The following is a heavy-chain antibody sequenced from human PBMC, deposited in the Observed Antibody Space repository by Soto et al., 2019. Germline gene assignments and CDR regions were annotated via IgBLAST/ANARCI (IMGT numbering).Heavy chain of an antibody. J-gene: IGHJ4*02. Sequence: QVQLVESGGGVVQPGRSLRLSCAASGFTFSSYAMHWVRQAPGKGLEWVAVISYDGSNKYYADSVKGRFTISRDNSKNTLYLQMNGLRAEDTAVYYCAREDNGVHGGGYFDYWGQGTLVTVSS. D-gene: IGHD2-8*01. V-gene: IGHV3-30-3*01. CDR3: AREDNGVHGGGYFDY. CDR1: GFTFSSYA. CDR2: ISYDGSNK.